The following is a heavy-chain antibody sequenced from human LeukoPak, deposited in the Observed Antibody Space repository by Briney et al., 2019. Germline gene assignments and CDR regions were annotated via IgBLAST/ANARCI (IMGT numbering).Heavy chain of an antibody. V-gene: IGHV4-4*07. CDR1: GGSISSYY. J-gene: IGHJ2*01. Sequence: SETLSLTCTVSGGSISSYYWSWIRQPAGKGLEWIGRIYTSGSTNYNPSLKSRVTMSVDTSKNQFSLELTSVTPADTAVYYCARGVVGARRYFDLWGRGALVTVSS. CDR2: IYTSGST. D-gene: IGHD1-26*01. CDR3: ARGVVGARRYFDL.